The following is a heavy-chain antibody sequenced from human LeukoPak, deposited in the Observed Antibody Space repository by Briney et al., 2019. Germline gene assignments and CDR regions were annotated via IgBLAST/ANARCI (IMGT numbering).Heavy chain of an antibody. J-gene: IGHJ4*02. CDR1: GFPFSSYW. CDR3: AKDRSSGWNSFFDY. Sequence: PGGSLRLSCVASGFPFSSYWMTWVRQAPGKGLECVSTISGTAGNTYYADSVKGRFTISRDNSKNTLYLQMNSLRAEDTAVYYCAKDRSSGWNSFFDYWGQGTLVTVSS. V-gene: IGHV3-23*01. D-gene: IGHD6-19*01. CDR2: ISGTAGNT.